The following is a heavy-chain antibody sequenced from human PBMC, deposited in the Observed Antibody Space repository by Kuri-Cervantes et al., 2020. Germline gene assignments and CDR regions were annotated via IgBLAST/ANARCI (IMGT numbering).Heavy chain of an antibody. CDR1: GFTFDDYA. D-gene: IGHD5-18*01. V-gene: IGHV3-9*01. CDR3: ARAGYSYAFAGLDP. CDR2: ISWSSGSI. Sequence: SLRLSCAASGFTFDDYAMHWVRQAPGKGLEWVSGISWSSGSIGYADSVKGRFTISRDNSKNTLYLQMNSLRAEDTAVYYCARAGYSYAFAGLDPWGQGPLVTVSS. J-gene: IGHJ5*02.